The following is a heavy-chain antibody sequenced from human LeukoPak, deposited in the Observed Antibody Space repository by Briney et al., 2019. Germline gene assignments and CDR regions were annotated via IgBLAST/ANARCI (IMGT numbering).Heavy chain of an antibody. V-gene: IGHV3-21*01. CDR1: GFTFSSYN. J-gene: IGHJ4*02. CDR2: ISSSSTYI. D-gene: IGHD1-26*01. Sequence: GGSLRLSCAASGFTFSSYNMNWVRQAPGKGLEWVSSISSSSTYIYYADSVKGRFTISRDNAMKSLYLQMNSRRAEDTAVYYCARDQGGSDPYYFDYWGQGTLVTVSS. CDR3: ARDQGGSDPYYFDY.